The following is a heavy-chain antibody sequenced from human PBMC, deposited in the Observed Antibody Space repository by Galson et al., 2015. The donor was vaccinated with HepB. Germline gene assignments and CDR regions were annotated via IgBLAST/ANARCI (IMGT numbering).Heavy chain of an antibody. Sequence: SLRLSCAASGFTFGSYAMSWVRQAPGKGLEWVATVSGSGGDTNYADSAKGRSSISRDNSKNTVFLQMNSLRAEDTAVYYCAKSQKGPYYYAMDVWGQGTTVTVSS. CDR1: GFTFGSYA. CDR3: AKSQKGPYYYAMDV. CDR2: VSGSGGDT. V-gene: IGHV3-23*01. J-gene: IGHJ6*02.